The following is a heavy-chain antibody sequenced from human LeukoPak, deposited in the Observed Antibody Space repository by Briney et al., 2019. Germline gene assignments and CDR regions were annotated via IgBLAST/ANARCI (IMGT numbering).Heavy chain of an antibody. CDR2: ISGSGGST. J-gene: IGHJ5*02. CDR3: AKVCASSRYQLLLLGRGWFDP. D-gene: IGHD2-2*01. Sequence: TGGSLRLSCAASGFTFSSYAMSWVRQAPGKGLEWVSAISGSGGSTYYADSVKGRFTISRDNSKNMLYLQMNSLRAEDTAVYYCAKVCASSRYQLLLLGRGWFDPWGQGTLVTVSS. V-gene: IGHV3-23*01. CDR1: GFTFSSYA.